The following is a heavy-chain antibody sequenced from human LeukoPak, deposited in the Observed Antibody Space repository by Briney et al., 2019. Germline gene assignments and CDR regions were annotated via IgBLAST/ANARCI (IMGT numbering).Heavy chain of an antibody. D-gene: IGHD3-16*01. CDR1: GFTFSSYW. Sequence: GGSLRLSCAASGFTFSSYWMNWARQAPGKWLEWVASINHNGNVNYYVDSVKGRFTISRDNAKNSLYLQMSNLRAEDTAVYFCARGGGLDVWGQGATVTVSS. V-gene: IGHV3-7*03. CDR3: ARGGGLDV. CDR2: INHNGNVN. J-gene: IGHJ6*02.